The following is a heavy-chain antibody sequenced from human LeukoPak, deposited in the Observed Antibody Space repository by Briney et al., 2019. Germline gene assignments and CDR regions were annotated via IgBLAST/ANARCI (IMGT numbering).Heavy chain of an antibody. D-gene: IGHD1/OR15-1a*01. CDR2: SSWNSGTI. V-gene: IGHV3-9*01. CDR1: GFTFSDYA. CDR3: AKDLAVGTSPRVYAFDV. J-gene: IGHJ3*01. Sequence: PGRSLRLSCAAPGFTFSDYAMHWVRQVPGKGLEWVGGSSWNSGTIAYGESVKGRATISRDNARNSLYLEVNSLRVEDTALYYCAKDLAVGTSPRVYAFDVWGQGSLVTVSS.